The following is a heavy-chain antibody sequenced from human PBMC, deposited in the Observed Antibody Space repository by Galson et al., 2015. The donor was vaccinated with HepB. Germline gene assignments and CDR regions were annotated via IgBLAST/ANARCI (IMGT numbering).Heavy chain of an antibody. D-gene: IGHD3-10*01. V-gene: IGHV3-48*04. CDR3: ARGYASENSGY. Sequence: SLRLSCAASGFTFSAYAMTWVRQAPGKGLEWVSYISSSSTTIYYADSVRGRFTIARDNAKNSLYLQMNSLRVADTAVYYCARGYASENSGYWGQGTLVTVSS. CDR2: ISSSSTTI. J-gene: IGHJ4*02. CDR1: GFTFSAYA.